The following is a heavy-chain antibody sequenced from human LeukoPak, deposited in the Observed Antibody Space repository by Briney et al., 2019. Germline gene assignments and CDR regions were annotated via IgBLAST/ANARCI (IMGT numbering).Heavy chain of an antibody. V-gene: IGHV3-21*01. J-gene: IGHJ4*02. CDR3: AKDRFGSFYYFDY. D-gene: IGHD3-3*01. Sequence: GGSLRLSCAASGFTFSSYPLNWVRQAPGKGLEWVSSISTTNSYIYYADSVKGRFTISRDNAKNSLYLQMNSLRAEDTAVYYCAKDRFGSFYYFDYWGQGNLVTVSS. CDR1: GFTFSSYP. CDR2: ISTTNSYI.